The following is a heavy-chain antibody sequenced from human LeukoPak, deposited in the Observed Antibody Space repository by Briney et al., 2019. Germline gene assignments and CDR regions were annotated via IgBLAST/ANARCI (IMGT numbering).Heavy chain of an antibody. CDR1: GYTFTSYA. CDR2: INTNTGKP. D-gene: IGHD1-1*01. J-gene: IGHJ6*03. Sequence: ASVNDSCKASGYTFTSYAMNWLRQAPGQGLEWMGWINTNTGKPTHPQGVTGRLVFYLHTSVSTAYLQISRLKAEDTAVYYCARENWNDDATFYYYYYYLDVWGKGTTVTVSS. V-gene: IGHV7-4-1*02. CDR3: ARENWNDDATFYYYYYYLDV.